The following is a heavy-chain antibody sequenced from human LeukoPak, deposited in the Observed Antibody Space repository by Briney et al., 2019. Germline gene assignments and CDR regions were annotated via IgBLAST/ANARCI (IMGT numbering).Heavy chain of an antibody. Sequence: GESLRLSCAASGFTFSSYAMSWVRQAPGKGLEWVSSISGSGDSTPYADSVKGRFTISRDNSKNTLYLQMNSLRAEDTAVYYCANVGSGSFYYWGQGTLVTVSS. CDR1: GFTFSSYA. CDR2: ISGSGDST. CDR3: ANVGSGSFYY. J-gene: IGHJ4*02. D-gene: IGHD3-10*01. V-gene: IGHV3-23*01.